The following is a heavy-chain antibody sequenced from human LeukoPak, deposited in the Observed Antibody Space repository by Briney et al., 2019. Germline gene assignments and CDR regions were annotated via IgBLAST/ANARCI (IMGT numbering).Heavy chain of an antibody. CDR2: ISWNSGSI. CDR1: GFTFDDYA. J-gene: IGHJ4*02. Sequence: GGSLRLSCAASGFTFDDYAMHWVRQAPGKGLEWVSGISWNSGSIGYADSVKGRFTISRDNAQNSLYLQMNSLRAEDTAIYYCVRDRGTYRPIDYWGQGTLVTVSS. CDR3: VRDRGTYRPIDY. D-gene: IGHD1-26*01. V-gene: IGHV3-9*01.